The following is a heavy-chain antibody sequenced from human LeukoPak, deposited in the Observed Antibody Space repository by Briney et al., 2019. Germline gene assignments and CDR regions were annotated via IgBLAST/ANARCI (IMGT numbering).Heavy chain of an antibody. D-gene: IGHD2-2*02. CDR2: ISGSGGAT. CDR1: GFTFSSYA. V-gene: IGHV3-23*01. Sequence: GGSLRLSCAASGFTFSSYAMSWVRQAPGKELEWVSAISGSGGATYYADSVKGRFTISRDNSKNTLYLQMNSLRAEDTAVYYCAKGRGVVPAAISDYWGQGTLVTVSS. CDR3: AKGRGVVPAAISDY. J-gene: IGHJ4*02.